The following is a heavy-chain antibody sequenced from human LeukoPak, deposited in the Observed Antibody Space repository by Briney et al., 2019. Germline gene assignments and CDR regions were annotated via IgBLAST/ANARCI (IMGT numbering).Heavy chain of an antibody. Sequence: SETLSLTCTVSGYSISSGYYWGWIRQPPGKGLEWIGSIYHSGSTYYNPSLKSRVTISVDTSKNQFSLKLSSVTAADTAVYYCARLKYYYDSSGYYYVASWFDPWGQGTLVTVSS. CDR2: IYHSGST. CDR1: GYSISSGYY. V-gene: IGHV4-38-2*02. CDR3: ARLKYYYDSSGYYYVASWFDP. J-gene: IGHJ5*02. D-gene: IGHD3-22*01.